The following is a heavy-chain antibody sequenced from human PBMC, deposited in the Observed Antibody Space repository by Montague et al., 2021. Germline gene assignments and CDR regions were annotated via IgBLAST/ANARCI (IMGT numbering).Heavy chain of an antibody. CDR2: IYHGTT. D-gene: IGHD1-26*01. CDR3: AVGSESAWELLHH. V-gene: IGHV4-4*02. J-gene: IGHJ5*02. CDR1: GDSISSKYF. Sequence: SETLSLICTVSGDSISSKYFWSWARQPLGKGLEWIGEIYHGTTSYSPSLKGRLTVSMDTSKNQFSLKLSSVTAADTAIYYCAVGSESAWELLHHWGQGILVTVSS.